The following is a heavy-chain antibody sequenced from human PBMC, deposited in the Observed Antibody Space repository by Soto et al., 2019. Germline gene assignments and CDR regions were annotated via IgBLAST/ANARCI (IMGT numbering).Heavy chain of an antibody. D-gene: IGHD4-17*01. J-gene: IGHJ3*01. CDR3: AVKLRLRVLDF. Sequence: SVKVSCKASGGTFSSYAISWVRQAPGQGLEWMGGIIPIFGTANYAQKLQGRVTMTTDTSTSTAYMELRSLRSDDTAVYDCAVKLRLRVLDFWGKGTLVTVSS. CDR1: GGTFSSYA. V-gene: IGHV1-69*05. CDR2: IIPIFGTA.